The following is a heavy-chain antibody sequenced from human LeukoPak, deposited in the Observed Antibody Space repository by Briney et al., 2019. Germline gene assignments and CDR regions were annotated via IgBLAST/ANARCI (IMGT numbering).Heavy chain of an antibody. CDR2: ISDTGDT. Sequence: GGSLRLSCAASGFTLSDYSMNWVRQAPGKGLEWVSAISDTGDTYHADSVKGRFTISRDSSKNTLFLQMNRLRPEDAAVYYCAKAPVTTCRGAFCYPFDYWGLGTLVTVSS. CDR3: AKAPVTTCRGAFCYPFDY. D-gene: IGHD2-15*01. CDR1: GFTLSDYS. V-gene: IGHV3-23*01. J-gene: IGHJ4*02.